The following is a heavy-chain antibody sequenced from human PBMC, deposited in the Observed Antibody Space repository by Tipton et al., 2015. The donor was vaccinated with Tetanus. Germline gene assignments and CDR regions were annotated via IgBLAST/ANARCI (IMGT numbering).Heavy chain of an antibody. D-gene: IGHD1-26*01. CDR2: ISPSNGHT. V-gene: IGHV1-18*01. Sequence: QVQLVQSGAEVRKPGASVKVSCKASGYTFTSYGLNWVRQAPGQGLEWVAWISPSNGHTNYAQKFQGRVTMTTDTSTSTGCMELMGLRSDDTAIYFCARDVRGHRVQLLPQDFWGQGTLVTVSS. CDR3: ARDVRGHRVQLLPQDF. CDR1: GYTFTSYG. J-gene: IGHJ4*02.